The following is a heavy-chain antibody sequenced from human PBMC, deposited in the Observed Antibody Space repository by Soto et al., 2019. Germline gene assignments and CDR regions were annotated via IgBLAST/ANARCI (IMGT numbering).Heavy chain of an antibody. J-gene: IGHJ5*02. Sequence: GRSLRLSCADSGLTSIDYAMHWVRQAPGKGLEWVAFISDEGSNRYYADSVRGRFTISRDDSKNTLYLQMNSLRPEDTAVYYCTRDLTSDPHSKWFDHWGQGTPGNVSS. V-gene: IGHV3-30*04. CDR3: TRDLTSDPHSKWFDH. CDR1: GLTSIDYA. CDR2: ISDEGSNR.